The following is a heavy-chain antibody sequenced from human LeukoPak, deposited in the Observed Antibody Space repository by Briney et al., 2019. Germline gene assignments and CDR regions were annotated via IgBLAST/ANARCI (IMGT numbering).Heavy chain of an antibody. D-gene: IGHD6-13*01. CDR3: ARGRGSSWYWEYFQH. CDR1: GGSFSGYY. V-gene: IGHV4-34*01. Sequence: SETLSLTCAVYGGSFSGYYWSWIRQPPGKGLEWIGEINHSGGTNYNPSLKSRVTISVGTSKNQFSLKLSSVTAADTAVYYCARGRGSSWYWEYFQHWGQGTLVTVSS. J-gene: IGHJ1*01. CDR2: INHSGGT.